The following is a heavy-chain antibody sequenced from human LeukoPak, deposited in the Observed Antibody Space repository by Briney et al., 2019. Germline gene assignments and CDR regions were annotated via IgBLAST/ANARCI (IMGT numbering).Heavy chain of an antibody. Sequence: SETLSLTCAVYGGSFSGYYWSWLRQPPGKGLEWIGEINHSGSTNYNPSLKSRVTISVDTSKNQFSLKLSSVTAADTAVYYCASIYLYDFWSGYRNKYYMDVWGKGTTVTVSS. CDR3: ASIYLYDFWSGYRNKYYMDV. CDR1: GGSFSGYY. J-gene: IGHJ6*03. CDR2: INHSGST. V-gene: IGHV4-34*01. D-gene: IGHD3-3*01.